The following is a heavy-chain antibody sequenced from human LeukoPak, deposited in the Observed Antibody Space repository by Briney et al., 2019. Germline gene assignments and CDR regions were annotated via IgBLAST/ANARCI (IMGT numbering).Heavy chain of an antibody. CDR2: IKQDGSEK. CDR3: ASSSREY. CDR1: GLTFSNHW. J-gene: IGHJ4*02. D-gene: IGHD6-13*01. Sequence: GGSLRLSCAASGLTFSNHWMSWVRQAPGKGLEWVANIKQDGSEKYYVDSVKGRFTISRDNAKNSLYLQMNSLRAEDTAVYYCASSSREYWGQGTLVTVSS. V-gene: IGHV3-7*01.